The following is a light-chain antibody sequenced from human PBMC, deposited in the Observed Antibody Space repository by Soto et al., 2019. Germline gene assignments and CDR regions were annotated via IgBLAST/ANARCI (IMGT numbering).Light chain of an antibody. J-gene: IGKJ1*01. CDR3: HQYGSSPRT. CDR1: QSVSSNF. V-gene: IGKV3-20*01. Sequence: EIVLTQSPGTLSLSPGDRATLSCRASQSVSSNFLAWYQQKPGQAPRLLIYGASIRATGIPDRFSGSGSRTDFTLTIRRLEPEDFAMYCCHQYGSSPRTFGQGTKVEIK. CDR2: GAS.